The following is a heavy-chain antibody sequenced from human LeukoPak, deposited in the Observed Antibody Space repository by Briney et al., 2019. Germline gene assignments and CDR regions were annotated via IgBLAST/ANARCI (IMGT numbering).Heavy chain of an antibody. CDR2: ISAYNGNT. V-gene: IGHV1-18*01. CDR3: ARVGGPIVVVPAAMLGWFDP. Sequence: GASVKITRKASGYTFTSYGISWVRQAPGQGLEWMGWISAYNGNTQYAQKLQGRVTMTTDTSTSTAYMELRSLRSDDTAVYYCARVGGPIVVVPAAMLGWFDPWGQGTLVTVSS. CDR1: GYTFTSYG. J-gene: IGHJ5*02. D-gene: IGHD2-2*01.